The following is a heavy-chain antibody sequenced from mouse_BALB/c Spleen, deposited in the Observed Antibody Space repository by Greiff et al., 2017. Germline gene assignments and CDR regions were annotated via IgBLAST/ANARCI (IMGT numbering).Heavy chain of an antibody. CDR3: ARQGTGTHFDY. V-gene: IGHV5-12-1*01. D-gene: IGHD4-1*01. J-gene: IGHJ2*01. Sequence: EVQRVESGGGLVKPGGSLKLSCAASGFAFSSYDMSWVRQTPEKRLEWVAYISSGGGSTYYPDTVKGRFTISRDNAKNTLYLQMSSLKSEDTAMYYCARQGTGTHFDYWGQGTTLTVSS. CDR1: GFAFSSYD. CDR2: ISSGGGST.